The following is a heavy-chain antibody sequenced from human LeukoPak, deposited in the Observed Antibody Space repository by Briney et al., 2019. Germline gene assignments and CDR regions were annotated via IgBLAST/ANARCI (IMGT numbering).Heavy chain of an antibody. Sequence: GGSLRLSCAASGNYWMHWVRQAPGKGLVWVSHINSDGSWTSYADSVKGRFTISKDNAKNTVYPQMNSLRAEDTAVYYCVSFYETYWGRGTLVTVSS. D-gene: IGHD2/OR15-2a*01. V-gene: IGHV3-74*01. J-gene: IGHJ4*02. CDR1: GNYW. CDR3: VSFYETY. CDR2: INSDGSWT.